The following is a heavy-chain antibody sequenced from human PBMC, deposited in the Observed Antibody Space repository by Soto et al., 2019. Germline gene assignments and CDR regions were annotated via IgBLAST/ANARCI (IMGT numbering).Heavy chain of an antibody. Sequence: KTSETLSLASAVYAGSFSSYYWSGIRQPPGKGLEWIGEINHSGSTNYNPSLKSRVTISVDTSKNQFSLKLSSVTAADTAVYYCAKIQVAAAGTVNWFDPWGQGTLVTVSS. CDR2: INHSGST. D-gene: IGHD6-13*01. J-gene: IGHJ5*02. CDR3: AKIQVAAAGTVNWFDP. V-gene: IGHV4-34*01. CDR1: AGSFSSYY.